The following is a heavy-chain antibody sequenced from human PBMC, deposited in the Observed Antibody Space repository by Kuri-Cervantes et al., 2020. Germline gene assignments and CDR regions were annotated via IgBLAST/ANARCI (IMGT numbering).Heavy chain of an antibody. V-gene: IGHV1-69*13. D-gene: IGHD4-17*01. CDR2: IIPIFGTA. CDR3: ARLDYGDYRRRTWYFDL. J-gene: IGHJ2*01. Sequence: SVKVSCKASGGTFSSYAISWVRQAPGQGLEWMGGIIPIFGTANYAQKFQGRVTITADESTSTAYMELSSLRSEDTAVYYCARLDYGDYRRRTWYFDLWGRGTLVTVSS. CDR1: GGTFSSYA.